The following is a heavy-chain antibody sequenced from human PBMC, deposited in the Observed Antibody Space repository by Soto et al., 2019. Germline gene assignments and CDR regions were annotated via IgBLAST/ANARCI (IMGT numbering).Heavy chain of an antibody. CDR1: GGTFSSYA. D-gene: IGHD6-13*01. CDR2: IIPIFGTA. Sequence: SVKVSCKASGGTFSSYAISWVRQAPGQGLEWMGGIIPIFGTANYAQKFQGRVTITADESTSTAYMELSSLRSEDTAVYYCASRYAAAGTFDDDYWGQGTLVTVSS. J-gene: IGHJ4*02. V-gene: IGHV1-69*13. CDR3: ASRYAAAGTFDDDY.